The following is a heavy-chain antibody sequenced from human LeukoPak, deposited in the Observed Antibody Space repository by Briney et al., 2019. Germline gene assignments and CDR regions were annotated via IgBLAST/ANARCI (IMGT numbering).Heavy chain of an antibody. CDR3: AREGAAAGHGAFDI. J-gene: IGHJ3*02. Sequence: GGSPRLSCAASGFTFSNAWMSWVRQAPGKGLEWVSVIYSGGSTYYADSVKGRFTISRDNSKNTLYLQMNSLRAEDTAVYYCAREGAAAGHGAFDIWGQGTMVTVSS. V-gene: IGHV3-66*01. CDR2: IYSGGST. CDR1: GFTFSNAW. D-gene: IGHD6-13*01.